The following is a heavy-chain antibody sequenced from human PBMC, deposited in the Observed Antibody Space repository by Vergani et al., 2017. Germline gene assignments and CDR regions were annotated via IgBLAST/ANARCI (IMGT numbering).Heavy chain of an antibody. Sequence: QVHPQQRGAGVFKPSETLSLTCGVIGGSLSGYFWSWIRQSPGRGLEWIGEITAIGSAKYSPSATSRVTISVDTSRGDFTLTVTSVTAADTGLYFCASRRPRLNLGSKSNAGTFDSWGQGTLVTVSS. CDR3: ASRRPRLNLGSKSNAGTFDS. D-gene: IGHD3-10*01. CDR2: ITAIGSA. J-gene: IGHJ4*02. V-gene: IGHV4-34*02. CDR1: GGSLSGYF.